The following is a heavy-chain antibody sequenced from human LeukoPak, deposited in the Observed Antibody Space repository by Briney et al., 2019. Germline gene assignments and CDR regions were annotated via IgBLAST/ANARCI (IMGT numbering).Heavy chain of an antibody. V-gene: IGHV4-39*01. D-gene: IGHD1-26*01. CDR3: ARTSGSLVPFDY. CDR2: IYYSGST. CDR1: GGSISSSSYY. Sequence: SETLSLTCNVSGGSISSSSYYWGWIRQPPGKGLEWMGSIYYSGSTYYNPSLKSRVTISVDTSKNQFSLKLSSVTAADTAVYYCARTSGSLVPFDYWGQGTLVTVSS. J-gene: IGHJ4*02.